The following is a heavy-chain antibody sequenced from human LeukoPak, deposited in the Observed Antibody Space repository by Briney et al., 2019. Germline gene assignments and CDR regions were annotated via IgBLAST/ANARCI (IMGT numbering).Heavy chain of an antibody. CDR1: GFTFSSYW. CDR3: ARVPYYCSGGSCYSGDWFDP. CDR2: IKQDGSEK. J-gene: IGHJ5*02. V-gene: IGHV3-7*01. D-gene: IGHD2-15*01. Sequence: GGSLRLSCAASGFTFSSYWMSWVRQAPGKGLEWVANIKQDGSEKYYVDSVKGRFTISRDNAKNSLYLQMNSLRAEDTAVYYCARVPYYCSGGSCYSGDWFDPWGQGTLVTVSS.